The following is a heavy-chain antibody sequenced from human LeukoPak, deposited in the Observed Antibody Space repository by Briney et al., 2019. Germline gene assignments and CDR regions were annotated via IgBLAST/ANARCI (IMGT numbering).Heavy chain of an antibody. D-gene: IGHD3-3*01. Sequence: SETLSLTCTVSGGSISSYYWSWMRQPPGKGLGWIGYIYYSGSTHYNPSLTSRVTISVDTSKNQFSLKLTSVTAADTAVYYCARPGRFLASFDYWGQGTLVTVSS. V-gene: IGHV4-59*08. CDR3: ARPGRFLASFDY. CDR2: IYYSGST. J-gene: IGHJ4*02. CDR1: GGSISSYY.